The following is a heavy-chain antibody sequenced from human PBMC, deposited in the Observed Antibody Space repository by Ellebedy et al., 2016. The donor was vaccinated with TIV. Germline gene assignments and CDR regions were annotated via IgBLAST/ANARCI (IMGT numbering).Heavy chain of an antibody. J-gene: IGHJ6*03. Sequence: SETLSLTCSVSGSSLIDYHWSWIRQSPRTELEWIGNVYHTGTTIYHPSLQSRVTISVDTSKNQFSLKLTSVTAADTAVYYCTRTVQLAFYMNVWGRGTSVTV. CDR1: GSSLIDYH. CDR2: VYHTGTT. D-gene: IGHD5-24*01. CDR3: TRTVQLAFYMNV. V-gene: IGHV4-59*08.